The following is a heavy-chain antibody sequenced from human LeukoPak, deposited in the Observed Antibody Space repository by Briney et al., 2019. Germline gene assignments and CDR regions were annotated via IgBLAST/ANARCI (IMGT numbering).Heavy chain of an antibody. CDR1: GVTFSSYW. Sequence: GGSLRLSCAASGVTFSSYWMHWVRQSPGKGLVWVSRINTDGSSTNYASSVKRRFTISRDNAKNTLYLKMNSLRAEDTAVYNCVRDRAYSYGLDYWGQGILVTVSS. V-gene: IGHV3-74*01. CDR3: VRDRAYSYGLDY. J-gene: IGHJ4*02. CDR2: INTDGSST. D-gene: IGHD5-18*01.